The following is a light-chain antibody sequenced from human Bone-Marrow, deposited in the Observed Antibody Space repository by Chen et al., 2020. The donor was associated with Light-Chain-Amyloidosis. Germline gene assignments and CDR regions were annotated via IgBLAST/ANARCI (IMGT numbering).Light chain of an antibody. CDR1: SSDVGSYTR. J-gene: IGLJ2*01. CDR3: SSYTSSSTQV. CDR2: EVS. Sequence: QSALTQPPSVSGSPGQSVTISCTGTSSDVGSYTRVSWYQQPPGTAPKLMIYEVSTRPSGVPDRFSGSKSGNTASLTISGLEAEDEADYYCSSYTSSSTQVFGGGTKLTVL. V-gene: IGLV2-18*02.